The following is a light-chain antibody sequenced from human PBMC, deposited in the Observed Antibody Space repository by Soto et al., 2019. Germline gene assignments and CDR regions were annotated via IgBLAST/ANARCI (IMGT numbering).Light chain of an antibody. CDR1: SSDVGSYNL. CDR3: CSYAGTSTHTV. V-gene: IGLV2-23*02. Sequence: QSVLTQPASVSGSPGQSITISCTGTSSDVGSYNLVSWYQQHPSKAPKLMISEVSKPPSGISDRFSGSKSGSTASLTISGLQAEDGADYYCCSYAGTSTHTVFGGGTQLTVL. J-gene: IGLJ7*01. CDR2: EVS.